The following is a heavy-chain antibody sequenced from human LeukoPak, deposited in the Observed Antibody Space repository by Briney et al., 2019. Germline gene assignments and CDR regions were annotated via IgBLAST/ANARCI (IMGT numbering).Heavy chain of an antibody. J-gene: IGHJ4*02. CDR1: GGSISSYY. CDR2: IYYSGST. V-gene: IGHV4-59*01. CDR3: ARVPISTTARGYFDY. Sequence: SETLSLTCTVSGGSISSYYWSWIRQPPGKGLEWIGYIYYSGSTTYNPSLKSRVTISVDTSKNKFSLKLSSVTAADTAVYYCARVPISTTARGYFDYWGQGTVVTVSS. D-gene: IGHD4-17*01.